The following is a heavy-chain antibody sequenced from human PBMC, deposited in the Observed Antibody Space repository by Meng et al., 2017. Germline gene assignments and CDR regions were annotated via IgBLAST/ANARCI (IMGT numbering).Heavy chain of an antibody. Sequence: SCAASGFTFSDYYMSWIRQAPGKGLEWVSYISSSGSTIYYADSVKGRFTISRDNAKNSLYLQMNSLRAEDTAVYYCARASHVGATYYWGQGTLVTVSS. CDR2: ISSSGSTI. D-gene: IGHD1-26*01. J-gene: IGHJ4*02. V-gene: IGHV3-11*01. CDR3: ARASHVGATYY. CDR1: GFTFSDYY.